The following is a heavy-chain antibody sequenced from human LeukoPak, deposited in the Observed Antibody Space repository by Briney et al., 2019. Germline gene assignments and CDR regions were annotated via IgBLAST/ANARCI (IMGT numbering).Heavy chain of an antibody. D-gene: IGHD2-21*02. Sequence: GGSLRLSCAASGFTFSNYAMSWVRQAPGKGLEWVSVINSAGGTYYADSVKGRFTISRDNSKNTLYLQMNSLRAEDTAVYYCAKRVVVTRIQHYFDYWGQGTLVAVSS. CDR2: INSAGGT. CDR1: GFTFSNYA. J-gene: IGHJ4*02. CDR3: AKRVVVTRIQHYFDY. V-gene: IGHV3-23*01.